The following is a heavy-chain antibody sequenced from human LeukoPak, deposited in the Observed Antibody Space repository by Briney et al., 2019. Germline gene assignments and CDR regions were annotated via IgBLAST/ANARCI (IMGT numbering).Heavy chain of an antibody. D-gene: IGHD3-16*01. J-gene: IGHJ6*03. CDR2: ISWNSGGI. V-gene: IGHV3-9*01. CDR3: ARDREYDYVWGSSLSDYMDV. Sequence: SLRLSCAASGFTFDNYAMHWVRQAPGKGLEWVSGISWNSGGIGYADSVKGRFTISRDNARNSLYLQMNSLRAEDTAVYYCARDREYDYVWGSSLSDYMDVWGKGTTVTVSS. CDR1: GFTFDNYA.